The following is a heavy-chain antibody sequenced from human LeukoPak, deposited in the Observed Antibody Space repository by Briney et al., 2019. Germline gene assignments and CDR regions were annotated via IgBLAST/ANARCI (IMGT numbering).Heavy chain of an antibody. CDR1: GVTVSNNQ. J-gene: IGHJ4*02. CDR3: AREDLRSFDY. D-gene: IGHD4-17*01. Sequence: GGSLRLSCAVSGVTVSNNQMTWVRQAPGKGLEWVANIKQDESEKSYVDSVKGRFTISRDNAKNSLYLQMNSLRAEDTAIYYCAREDLRSFDYWGQGTLVTVSS. CDR2: IKQDESEK. V-gene: IGHV3-7*01.